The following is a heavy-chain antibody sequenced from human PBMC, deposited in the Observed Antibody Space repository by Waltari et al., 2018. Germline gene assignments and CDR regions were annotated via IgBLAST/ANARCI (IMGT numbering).Heavy chain of an antibody. CDR3: ALIPGMVQGVLPLDY. CDR2: IKHSGST. J-gene: IGHJ4*02. CDR1: GGSFSGYY. V-gene: IGHV4-34*01. D-gene: IGHD3-10*01. Sequence: QVQLQQWGAGLLKPSETLSLTCAVSGGSFSGYYWSWIRQPPGKGLEWIGEIKHSGSTNSNPSLKSRVTISVDTSKNQFSLKLSSVTAADTAVYYCALIPGMVQGVLPLDYWGQGTLVTVSS.